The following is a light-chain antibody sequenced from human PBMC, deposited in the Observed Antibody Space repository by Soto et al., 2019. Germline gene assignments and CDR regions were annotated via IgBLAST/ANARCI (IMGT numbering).Light chain of an antibody. CDR1: SGHSRYA. CDR2: VNGDGSH. CDR3: QTWGTGIQV. J-gene: IGLJ2*01. Sequence: QPVLTQSPSASAALGASVTLNCTLSSGHSRYAIAWHQQQPEKGPRYLMKVNGDGSHSKGDGIPDRFSGSSSGAERYLTISSLQSEDEADYYCQTWGTGIQVFGGGTKVTVL. V-gene: IGLV4-69*01.